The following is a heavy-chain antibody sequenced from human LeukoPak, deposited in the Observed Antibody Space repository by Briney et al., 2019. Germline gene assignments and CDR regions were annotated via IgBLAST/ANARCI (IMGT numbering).Heavy chain of an antibody. J-gene: IGHJ4*02. V-gene: IGHV1-2*02. CDR1: GYTFTGYY. CDR2: IHPKSGDT. CDR3: SRGSGISSGGIDY. D-gene: IGHD5-18*01. Sequence: ASVKVSCKASGYTFTGYYLHWVRQAPGQGLEWMGWIHPKSGDTHYAQKFLGRVTLTRDTSTTIVYMELKWLTSDDTVVYYCSRGSGISSGGIDYWGQGTLVTVSS.